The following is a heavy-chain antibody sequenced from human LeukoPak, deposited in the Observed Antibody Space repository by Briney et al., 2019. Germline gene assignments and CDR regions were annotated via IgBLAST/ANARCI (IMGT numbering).Heavy chain of an antibody. J-gene: IGHJ4*02. CDR2: ISGSGDST. Sequence: GGSLRLSCAASGFTFSTYAMSWVRQAPGKGLEWVSAISGSGDSTYYADSVKGRFTISRDNSKNTLYLQMNSLRAEDTAVYYCAKAPSDYGLDYWGQGTLVTVSS. CDR3: AKAPSDYGLDY. CDR1: GFTFSTYA. V-gene: IGHV3-23*01. D-gene: IGHD4-17*01.